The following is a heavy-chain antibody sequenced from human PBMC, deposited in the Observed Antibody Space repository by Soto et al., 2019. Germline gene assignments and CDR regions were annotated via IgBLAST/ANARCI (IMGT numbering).Heavy chain of an antibody. CDR3: ARQEAGSDYVWGSYRPTNWFDP. V-gene: IGHV4-39*01. J-gene: IGHJ5*02. D-gene: IGHD3-16*02. Sequence: AETLSLTCTVSGGSISSRSYYWGGIRQPRGKGRHSIGSIYYRGSTYYNPPLKSRVTIPVDTSKNQFSLKLSSVTAADTAVYYCARQEAGSDYVWGSYRPTNWFDPWGQGTMVTVSS. CDR2: IYYRGST. CDR1: GGSISSRSYY.